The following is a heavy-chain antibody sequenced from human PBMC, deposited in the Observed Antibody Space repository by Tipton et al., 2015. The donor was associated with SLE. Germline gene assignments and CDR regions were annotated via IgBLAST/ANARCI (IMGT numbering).Heavy chain of an antibody. Sequence: LSLTCTVSGGSIRSGSYLWGWIRQPQGKGLEWIGGIYDSGSTFYNPSLTSRVTVSVDTSKDQFSLKLRSVTAADTAVYYCARLLTTVKTAWFDPWGQGTLVTVSS. CDR2: IYDSGST. D-gene: IGHD4-11*01. CDR3: ARLLTTVKTAWFDP. CDR1: GGSIRSGSYL. J-gene: IGHJ5*02. V-gene: IGHV4-39*01.